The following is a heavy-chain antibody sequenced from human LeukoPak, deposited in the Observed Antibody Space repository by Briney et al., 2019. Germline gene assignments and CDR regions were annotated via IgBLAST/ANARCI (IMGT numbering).Heavy chain of an antibody. D-gene: IGHD4-11*01. J-gene: IGHJ4*02. CDR2: IFYSGST. Sequence: SETLSLTCTVSGGSISSGGYYWSWIRQPPGKGLEWIGYIFYSGSTNYNPSLKSRVTMSVDTSQNQFSLRLSSVTAADTAVYYCARRTSSNYVDSWGQGTLVTVSS. CDR1: GGSISSGGYY. CDR3: ARRTSSNYVDS. V-gene: IGHV4-61*08.